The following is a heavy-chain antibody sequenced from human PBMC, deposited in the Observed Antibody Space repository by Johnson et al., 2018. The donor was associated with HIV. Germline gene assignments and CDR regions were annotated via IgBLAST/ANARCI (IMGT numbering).Heavy chain of an antibody. CDR3: AREGDSSSWLKFDI. D-gene: IGHD6-13*01. CDR1: GFTFSSYW. CDR2: LYSGGST. J-gene: IGHJ3*02. V-gene: IGHV3-66*01. Sequence: EVQLVESGGGVVQPGGSLRLSCAASGFTFSSYWMSWVRQAPGKGLEWVSVLYSGGSTYYADSVKGRFTISRDNSKNTLYLQMNSLRAEDTAVYYCAREGDSSSWLKFDIWGQGTMVTVSS.